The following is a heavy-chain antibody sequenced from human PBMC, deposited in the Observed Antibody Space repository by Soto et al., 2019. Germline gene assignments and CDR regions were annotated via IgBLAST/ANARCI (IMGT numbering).Heavy chain of an antibody. CDR2: ISYDGSNK. Sequence: GGSLRLSCVGSRFNFSNYGMHWVRQAPGKGLEWVAVISYDGSNKYFADSVKGRFTVSRDNSKNTLYLQMSSLRAEDTATYYCARDPRRSHPFFALDNWGQGAAVTVSS. V-gene: IGHV3-30*03. D-gene: IGHD3-3*01. CDR3: ARDPRRSHPFFALDN. CDR1: RFNFSNYG. J-gene: IGHJ4*02.